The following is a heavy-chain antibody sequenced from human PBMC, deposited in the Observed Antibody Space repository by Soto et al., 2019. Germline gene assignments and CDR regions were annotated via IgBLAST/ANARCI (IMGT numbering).Heavy chain of an antibody. CDR1: GFTFRIYA. J-gene: IGHJ6*02. CDR2: ISYDGSNK. Sequence: QVQLVESGGGVVQPGRSLRLSCAASGFTFRIYAMHWVRQAPGKGLECVAVISYDGSNKFYRDSVKGRFTLSRDNSKNTLYLQINSLRYEHTAVYYCARGDREDIAVVIGDRPGEYGVDVWGQGTTVTVSS. CDR3: ARGDREDIAVVIGDRPGEYGVDV. D-gene: IGHD2-15*01. V-gene: IGHV3-30-3*01.